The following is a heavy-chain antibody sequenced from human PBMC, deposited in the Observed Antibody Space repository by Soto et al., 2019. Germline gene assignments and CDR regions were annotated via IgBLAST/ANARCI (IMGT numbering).Heavy chain of an antibody. Sequence: PSETLSLTCAVSGYYITSGYYWGWIRQPPGKGLEWIGSIYHSGSTYYNPSLKSRVTISVDTPQKLFSLKLSSVTAADTAVYYCARLPYSYSGYDETYFDYWGQGTLVT. CDR1: GYYITSGYY. CDR2: IYHSGST. D-gene: IGHD5-12*01. CDR3: ARLPYSYSGYDETYFDY. J-gene: IGHJ4*02. V-gene: IGHV4-38-2*01.